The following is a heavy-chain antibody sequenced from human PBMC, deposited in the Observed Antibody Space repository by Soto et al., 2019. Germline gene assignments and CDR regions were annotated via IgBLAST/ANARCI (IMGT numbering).Heavy chain of an antibody. Sequence: EVQLVESGGGLVQPGGSLRLSCAASGFTFSSYSMNWVRQAPGKGLEWVSYISSSSSTIYYADSVKGRFTISKHNAKNSLFQLMNSLREEEKAVYYCWGDLWGPNGGPFYYYYGMDVWGQGTTVTVSS. CDR1: GFTFSSYS. D-gene: IGHD7-27*01. V-gene: IGHV3-48*02. CDR3: WGDLWGPNGGPFYYYYGMDV. J-gene: IGHJ6*02. CDR2: ISSSSSTI.